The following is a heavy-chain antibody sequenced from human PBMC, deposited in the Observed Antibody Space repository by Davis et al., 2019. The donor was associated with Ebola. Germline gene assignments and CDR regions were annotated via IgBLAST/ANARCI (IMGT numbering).Heavy chain of an antibody. CDR1: GGTFSSYT. CDR3: ARDRYSDGSGYFFEQSH. D-gene: IGHD3-22*01. Sequence: SVKVSCKASGGTFSSYTITWVRQAPGQGLEWMGWVIPVFGTTNYAQKFQGRVTLTVDESTSTAYMELSSLRSEDTAVYYCARDRYSDGSGYFFEQSHWGQGTLVTVSS. V-gene: IGHV1-69*13. J-gene: IGHJ4*02. CDR2: VIPVFGTT.